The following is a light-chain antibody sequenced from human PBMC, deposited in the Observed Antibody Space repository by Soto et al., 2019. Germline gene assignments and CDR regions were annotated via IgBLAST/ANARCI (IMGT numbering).Light chain of an antibody. CDR3: LQHNSYPQT. CDR2: AAS. J-gene: IGKJ1*01. CDR1: QGIRDA. V-gene: IGKV1-17*01. Sequence: DIQMTQSPSSLSASVGDRVTITCRASQGIRDALGWYQQKPGKAPKRLICAASSLQSGVPSRFTGSGSGTEFTLTISSLQPEDVSTYYCLQHNSYPQTFGQGTKVEIK.